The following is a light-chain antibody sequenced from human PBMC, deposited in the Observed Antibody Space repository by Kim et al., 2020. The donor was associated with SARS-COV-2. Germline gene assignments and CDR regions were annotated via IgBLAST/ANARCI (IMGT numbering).Light chain of an antibody. CDR3: QEYKSDSWT. CDR2: DAS. Sequence: DIQMTQSPSTLSASVGDRVTITCRASQTISIWLAWYQQKPGKAPSLLIYDASILESGVPSRLSGSGSGTEFTLTISSLQPDDFATYYCQEYKSDSWTFGEGTKVDIK. J-gene: IGKJ1*01. V-gene: IGKV1-5*01. CDR1: QTISIW.